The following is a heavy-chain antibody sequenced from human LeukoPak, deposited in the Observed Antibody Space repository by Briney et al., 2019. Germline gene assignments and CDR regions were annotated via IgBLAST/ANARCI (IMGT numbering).Heavy chain of an antibody. V-gene: IGHV3-53*05. Sequence: PGGSLRLSCAVSGFTVSGNYMSWVRQAPGKGLEWVSLIYSGGTTYYADSVKGRFTISRDNSKNTLYLQMNSLRAEDTAVYYCARVSSSSWFYYMDVWGKGTTVTVSS. D-gene: IGHD6-13*01. CDR2: IYSGGTT. CDR1: GFTVSGNY. CDR3: ARVSSSSWFYYMDV. J-gene: IGHJ6*03.